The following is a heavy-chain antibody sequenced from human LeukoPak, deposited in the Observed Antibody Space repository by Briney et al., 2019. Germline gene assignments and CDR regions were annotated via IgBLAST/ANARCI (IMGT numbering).Heavy chain of an antibody. CDR1: GFTFDDYA. CDR2: ISWNSGSI. V-gene: IGHV3-9*01. Sequence: PGRSLRLSCAASGFTFDDYAMHWVRQAPGKGLEWVSGISWNSGSIGYADSVKGRFTISRDNAKNSLYLQMNSLRAEDTALYYCAKDTGIAVAGENDAFDIWGQGTMVTVSS. D-gene: IGHD6-19*01. CDR3: AKDTGIAVAGENDAFDI. J-gene: IGHJ3*02.